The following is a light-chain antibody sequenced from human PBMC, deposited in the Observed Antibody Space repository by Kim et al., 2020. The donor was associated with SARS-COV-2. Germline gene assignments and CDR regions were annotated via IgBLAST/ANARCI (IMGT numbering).Light chain of an antibody. CDR1: SSNIGNNY. CDR2: DNN. Sequence: GQQGTLSCSGSSSNIGNNYVSWYRQLPGTAPLRLIYDNNKRPSGIPDRFSGSKSGTSATLSITGLQTGDEADYYCGTWDSSLSAVVFGGGTQLTFL. CDR3: GTWDSSLSAVV. V-gene: IGLV1-51*01. J-gene: IGLJ2*01.